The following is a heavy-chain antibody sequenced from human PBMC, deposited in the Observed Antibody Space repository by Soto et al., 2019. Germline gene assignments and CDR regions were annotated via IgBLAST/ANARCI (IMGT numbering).Heavy chain of an antibody. CDR3: ARVRPHNMVRGVARSGGYYYFMDV. CDR2: INHSGST. D-gene: IGHD3-10*01. J-gene: IGHJ6*03. CDR1: GGSFSGYY. V-gene: IGHV4-34*01. Sequence: SETLSLTCAVYGGSFSGYYWSWIRQPPGKGLEWIGEINHSGSTNYNPSLKSRVTISVDTSKNQFSLKLSSVTAADTAVYYCARVRPHNMVRGVARSGGYYYFMDVWGKGTTVTVSS.